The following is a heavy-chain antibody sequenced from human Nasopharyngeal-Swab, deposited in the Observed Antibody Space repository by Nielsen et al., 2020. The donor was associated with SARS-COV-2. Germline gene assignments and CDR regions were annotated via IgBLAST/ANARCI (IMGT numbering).Heavy chain of an antibody. CDR2: IYYSGST. CDR3: ARDPDTLYYYYYMDV. V-gene: IGHV4-59*01. J-gene: IGHJ6*03. Sequence: WIRQPPGKGLEWIGYIYYSGSTNYNPSLKSRVNISVDRSKTQFYLKLNSVTAADTAVYFCARDPDTLYYYYYMDVWGKGTTVTVSS.